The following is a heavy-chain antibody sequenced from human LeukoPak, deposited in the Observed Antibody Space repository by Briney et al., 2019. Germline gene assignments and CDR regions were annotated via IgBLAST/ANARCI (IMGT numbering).Heavy chain of an antibody. CDR1: GGSFSGYY. Sequence: SETLSLTCAVYGGSFSGYYWSWIRQPPGKGLEWIGEINHSGSTNYNPSLKSRVTISVDTSKNQFSLKLSSVTAADTAVYYCAGPDGSGSYYNFYYFDYWDQGTLVTVSP. V-gene: IGHV4-34*01. J-gene: IGHJ4*02. CDR2: INHSGST. CDR3: AGPDGSGSYYNFYYFDY. D-gene: IGHD3-10*01.